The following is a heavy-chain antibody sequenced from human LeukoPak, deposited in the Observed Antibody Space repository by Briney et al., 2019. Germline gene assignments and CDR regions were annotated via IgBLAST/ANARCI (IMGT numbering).Heavy chain of an antibody. CDR2: IYYSGTT. CDR3: ARGYSSRWSGFDY. D-gene: IGHD6-13*01. V-gene: IGHV4-61*01. Sequence: SETLSLTCTVSGGSVSSGSYYWSWIRQPPGKGLEWIGYIYYSGTTNYNPSLQSRVTISVDTSKNQFSLKLSSVTAADTAVYYCARGYSSRWSGFDYWGQGTLVTVSS. J-gene: IGHJ4*02. CDR1: GGSVSSGSYY.